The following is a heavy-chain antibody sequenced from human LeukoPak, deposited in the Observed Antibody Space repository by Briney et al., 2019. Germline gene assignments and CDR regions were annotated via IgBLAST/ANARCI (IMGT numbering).Heavy chain of an antibody. Sequence: GTSLRLSCAASGFTFSTYAMDWVRQAPGKGLEWVAVISYDGSNKYYADSVKGRFTISRDNSKNTLYLQMNSLRAEDTAVYYCARDNNWGSTHYWGQGTLVTVSS. D-gene: IGHD7-27*01. CDR3: ARDNNWGSTHY. J-gene: IGHJ4*02. CDR1: GFTFSTYA. CDR2: ISYDGSNK. V-gene: IGHV3-30-3*01.